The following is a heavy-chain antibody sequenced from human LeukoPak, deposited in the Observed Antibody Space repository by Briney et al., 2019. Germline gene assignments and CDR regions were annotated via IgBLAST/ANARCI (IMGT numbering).Heavy chain of an antibody. Sequence: GGSLRLSCAASGFTVSRSSMTRVRQAPGKGLEWVSVIYSDGSAYYAESVKGRFTISRDNSKNTIYLQMNRLRAEDTAVYYCARDHRVGGSWGQGTLVTVSS. J-gene: IGHJ4*02. D-gene: IGHD3-16*01. V-gene: IGHV3-53*01. CDR3: ARDHRVGGS. CDR1: GFTVSRSS. CDR2: IYSDGSA.